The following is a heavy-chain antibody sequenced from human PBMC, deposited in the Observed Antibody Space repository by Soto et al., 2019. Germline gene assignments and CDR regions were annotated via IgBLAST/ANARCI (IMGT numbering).Heavy chain of an antibody. J-gene: IGHJ3*02. CDR2: INPSGGST. D-gene: IGHD2-15*01. Sequence: ASVKVSCKASGYTFTSYYMHWVRQAPGQGLEWMGIINPSGGSTSYAQKFQGRVTMTKDTSTSTVYMELSSLRSEDTAVYYCARALEFGPPPLGYCSGGSCYGAFDIWGQGTMVTVSS. V-gene: IGHV1-46*01. CDR1: GYTFTSYY. CDR3: ARALEFGPPPLGYCSGGSCYGAFDI.